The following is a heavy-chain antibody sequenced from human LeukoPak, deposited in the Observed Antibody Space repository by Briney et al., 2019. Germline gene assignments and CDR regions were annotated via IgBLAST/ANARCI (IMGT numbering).Heavy chain of an antibody. CDR1: GDSISSYY. V-gene: IGHV4-59*08. D-gene: IGHD6-19*01. CDR3: ARRGSGWWNFDY. CDR2: IYNSGTT. Sequence: SETLSLTCTVSGDSISSYYWSWLRQPPGKGLEWIGYIYNSGTTNYNPSLKGRVTISVDTSKNQFSLKLSSVTAADTAMYYCARRGSGWWNFDYWGQGTLVTVSS. J-gene: IGHJ4*02.